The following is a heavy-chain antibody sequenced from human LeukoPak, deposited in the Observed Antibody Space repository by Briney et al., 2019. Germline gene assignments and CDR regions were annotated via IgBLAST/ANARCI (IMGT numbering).Heavy chain of an antibody. CDR2: MNPNSGNT. V-gene: IGHV1-8*01. CDR1: GYTFTSYD. CDR3: AGSSFGYSSSSALDAFDI. Sequence: ASVKVSCKASGYTFTSYDINWVRQATGQGLEWMGWMNPNSGNTGYAQKFQGRVTMTRNTSISTAYMELSSLRSEDTAVYYCAGSSFGYSSSSALDAFDIWGQGTMVTVSS. D-gene: IGHD6-13*01. J-gene: IGHJ3*02.